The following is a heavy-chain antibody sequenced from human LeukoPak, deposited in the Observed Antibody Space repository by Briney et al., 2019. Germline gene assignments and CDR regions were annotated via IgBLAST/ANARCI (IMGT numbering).Heavy chain of an antibody. V-gene: IGHV3-30-3*01. Sequence: GMSLRLSCAASGFTFSSYAIHWVRQAPGKGLEWVAAISSDGSNKYYADSVKGRFTISRDNSKNTLYLQMNSLRAEDTAVYYCARSLGYYDSSGIRGDYWGQGTLVTVSS. CDR1: GFTFSSYA. CDR3: ARSLGYYDSSGIRGDY. D-gene: IGHD3-22*01. CDR2: ISSDGSNK. J-gene: IGHJ4*02.